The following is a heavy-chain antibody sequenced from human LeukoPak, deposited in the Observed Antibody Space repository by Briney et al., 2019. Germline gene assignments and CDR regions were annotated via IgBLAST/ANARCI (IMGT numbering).Heavy chain of an antibody. J-gene: IGHJ4*02. D-gene: IGHD3-16*01. CDR3: ATYDYVWGSNNRYFDY. CDR2: FDPEDGET. Sequence: ASVKVSCKVSGYTLTELSMHWVRQAPGKGLEWMGGFDPEDGETIYAQKFQGRVTMTEDTSTDTAYMELSSLRSEDTAVYYCATYDYVWGSNNRYFDYWGQGNLVTVSS. V-gene: IGHV1-24*01. CDR1: GYTLTELS.